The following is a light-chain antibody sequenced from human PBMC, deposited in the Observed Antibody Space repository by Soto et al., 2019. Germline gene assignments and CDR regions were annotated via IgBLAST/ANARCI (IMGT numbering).Light chain of an antibody. Sequence: EIVLTQSPGTLSLSPGERATLSCRASQSVSSNYLVWYQQKPGQPPRLLIYGASSRATGIPDTFSGSGSATAFTLTISRLEPEDFALYYCQQFGSSPPWTFGQGTKVDIK. V-gene: IGKV3-20*01. CDR2: GAS. CDR1: QSVSSNY. J-gene: IGKJ1*01. CDR3: QQFGSSPPWT.